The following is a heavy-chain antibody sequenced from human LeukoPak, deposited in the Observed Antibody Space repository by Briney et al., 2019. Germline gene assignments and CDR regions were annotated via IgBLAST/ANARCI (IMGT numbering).Heavy chain of an antibody. Sequence: ASVKVSCKASGYSFTDYFLYWVRQAPGQGLEWMGRINPDAGDTNYAQTSQGRITMTRDTSISTAYMELSSLKSDDTAVYYCARLSTATRHWLAASDIWGQGTVVTVSS. CDR1: GYSFTDYF. CDR2: INPDAGDT. CDR3: ARLSTATRHWLAASDI. V-gene: IGHV1-2*06. J-gene: IGHJ3*02. D-gene: IGHD6-19*01.